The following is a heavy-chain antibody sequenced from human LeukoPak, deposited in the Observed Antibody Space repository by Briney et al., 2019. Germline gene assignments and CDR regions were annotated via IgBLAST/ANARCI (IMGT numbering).Heavy chain of an antibody. Sequence: ASVKVSCKVSGYTLTELSMHWVRQAPGKGLEWMGGFDPEDGETIYAQKFQGRVTMTEDTSTDTAYMELSSLRSEDTAVYYCATDTRALDAIDIWGQGTMVTVSS. CDR2: FDPEDGET. D-gene: IGHD2-2*01. CDR1: GYTLTELS. V-gene: IGHV1-24*01. J-gene: IGHJ3*02. CDR3: ATDTRALDAIDI.